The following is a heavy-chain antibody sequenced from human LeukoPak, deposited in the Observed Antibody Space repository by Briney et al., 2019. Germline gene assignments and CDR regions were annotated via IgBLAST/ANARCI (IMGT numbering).Heavy chain of an antibody. D-gene: IGHD4-17*01. CDR1: GYSISSSNY. J-gene: IGHJ3*02. CDR3: ARKATTGPTKAAFDI. Sequence: SDTLSGTCAVSGYSISSSNYWGWIRQPPGKGLEWIGHIYYSGSIYYNPSLKSRVTMSVDTSKNQFSLKLSSVTAVDTAVYYCARKATTGPTKAAFDIWGQGTMVTVSS. V-gene: IGHV4-28*05. CDR2: IYYSGSI.